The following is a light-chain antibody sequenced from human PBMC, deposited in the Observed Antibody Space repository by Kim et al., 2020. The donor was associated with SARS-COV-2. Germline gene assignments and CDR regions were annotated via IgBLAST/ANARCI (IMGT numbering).Light chain of an antibody. Sequence: APASRVILSCRASQSGSNNLAWYQQRPGRTPRLLIYGASTRATDIPVRFTGSGSGTEFTLTISRLRSEDFAVYYCQQYNNWPPWTFGQGTKVDI. J-gene: IGKJ1*01. CDR1: QSGSNN. CDR2: GAS. V-gene: IGKV3-15*01. CDR3: QQYNNWPPWT.